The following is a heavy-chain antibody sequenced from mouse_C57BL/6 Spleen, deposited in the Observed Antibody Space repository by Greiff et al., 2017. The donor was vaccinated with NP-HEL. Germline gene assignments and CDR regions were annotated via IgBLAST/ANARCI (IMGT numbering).Heavy chain of an antibody. V-gene: IGHV1-47*01. CDR2: FHPYNDDT. CDR1: GYTFTTYP. D-gene: IGHD2-4*01. Sequence: QVHLKQSGAELVKPGASVKMSCKASGYTFTTYPIEWMKQNHGKRLEWIGNFHPYNDDTKYNEKFKGKATLTVEKSSSTVYLELSRLTSDDSAVYYCARPICYDSNWYFDVWGTGTTVTVSS. CDR3: ARPICYDSNWYFDV. J-gene: IGHJ1*03.